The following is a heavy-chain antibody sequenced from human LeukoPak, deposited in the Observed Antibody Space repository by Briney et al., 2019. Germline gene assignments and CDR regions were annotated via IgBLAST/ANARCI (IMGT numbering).Heavy chain of an antibody. D-gene: IGHD2-2*01. J-gene: IGHJ4*02. CDR3: ARRYCSSTSCLLDY. CDR1: GFTFDDYG. CDR2: INWNGGST. V-gene: IGHV3-20*04. Sequence: GGSLRLSCAASGFTFDDYGMSWVRQAPGKGLEWVSGINWNGGSTGYADSVKGRFTISRDNAKNSLYLQMNSLRAEDTAVYYCARRYCSSTSCLLDYWGQGTLVTVPS.